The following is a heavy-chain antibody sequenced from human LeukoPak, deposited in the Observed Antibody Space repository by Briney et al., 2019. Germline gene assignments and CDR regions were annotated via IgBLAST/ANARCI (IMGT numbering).Heavy chain of an antibody. CDR3: ASGPAPIHY. Sequence: PSETLSLTCAVSGYSISSGYFWGWIRQPPGKGLEWIGSMYHTGSTYYNPSLKSRVTTLRDTSKNHFSLKLTSVTAADTAVYYCASGPAPIHYWGQGNLVTVSS. V-gene: IGHV4-38-2*01. J-gene: IGHJ4*02. CDR1: GYSISSGYF. CDR2: MYHTGST. D-gene: IGHD5-24*01.